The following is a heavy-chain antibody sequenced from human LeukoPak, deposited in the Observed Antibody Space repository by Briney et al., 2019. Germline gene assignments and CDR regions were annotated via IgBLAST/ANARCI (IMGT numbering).Heavy chain of an antibody. Sequence: PSETLSLTCTVSGGSISSGSYYWSWIRQPAGEGLEWIGRIYTSGSTNYNPSLKSRVTISVDTSKNQFSLKLSSVTAADTAVYYSARPGSWYPSNWFDPWGQGTLVTVSS. D-gene: IGHD6-13*01. V-gene: IGHV4-61*02. CDR1: GGSISSGSYY. CDR2: IYTSGST. CDR3: ARPGSWYPSNWFDP. J-gene: IGHJ5*02.